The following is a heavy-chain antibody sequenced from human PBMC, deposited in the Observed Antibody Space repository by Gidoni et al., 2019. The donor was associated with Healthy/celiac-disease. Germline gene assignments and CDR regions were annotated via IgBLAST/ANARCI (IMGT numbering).Heavy chain of an antibody. D-gene: IGHD4-17*01. CDR3: ASNSFATVTTSTFDY. V-gene: IGHV1-69*01. CDR1: GGTFSSYA. J-gene: IGHJ4*02. CDR2: IIPIFGTA. Sequence: QVQLVQSGAEVKKPGSSVKVSCTASGGTFSSYAISWVRQAPGQGLEWMGGIIPIFGTANYAQKFQGRVTITADESTSTAYMELSSLRSEDTAVYYCASNSFATVTTSTFDYWGQGTLVTVSS.